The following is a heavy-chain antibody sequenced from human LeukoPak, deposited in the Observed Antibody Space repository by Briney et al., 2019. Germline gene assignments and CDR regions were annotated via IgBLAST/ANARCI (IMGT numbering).Heavy chain of an antibody. V-gene: IGHV5-51*01. CDR1: GYSFTNYW. CDR2: IYPGDSDT. Sequence: GESLKISCKGSGYSFTNYWIGWVRQMPRKGVEWMGIIYPGDSDTRYSPSFQGQVTISADKSISTAYLQWSSLKASDTAMYYCARHFGALGYCSSTSCPIDYWGQGTLVTVSS. J-gene: IGHJ4*02. D-gene: IGHD2-2*01. CDR3: ARHFGALGYCSSTSCPIDY.